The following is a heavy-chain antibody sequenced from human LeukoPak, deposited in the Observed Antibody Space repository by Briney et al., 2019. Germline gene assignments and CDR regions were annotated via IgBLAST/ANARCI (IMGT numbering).Heavy chain of an antibody. CDR3: ASQIGIVGAVAAFDI. J-gene: IGHJ3*02. CDR1: GFTFSSYT. Sequence: GGSLRLSCAASGFTFSSYTMNWVRQAPGKGLEWVSYISSGSTTIYYADSAKGRFTISRDNAKNSLYLQMNSLRAEDTAVYYCASQIGIVGAVAAFDIWGQGTMVTVSS. V-gene: IGHV3-48*01. CDR2: ISSGSTTI. D-gene: IGHD1-26*01.